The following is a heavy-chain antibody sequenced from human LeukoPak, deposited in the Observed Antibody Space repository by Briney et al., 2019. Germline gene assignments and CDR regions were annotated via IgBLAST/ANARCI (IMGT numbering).Heavy chain of an antibody. D-gene: IGHD2-2*01. CDR2: IRYDGSNK. CDR3: ATTLLACSSTSCYSGDY. V-gene: IGHV3-30*02. J-gene: IGHJ4*02. CDR1: GFTFSSYG. Sequence: GGSLRLSCAASGFTFSSYGMHWVRQAPGKGLEWVAFIRYDGSNKYYADSVKGRFTISRDNSKNTLYLQMNSLRAEDTAVYYCATTLLACSSTSCYSGDYWGQGTLVTVSS.